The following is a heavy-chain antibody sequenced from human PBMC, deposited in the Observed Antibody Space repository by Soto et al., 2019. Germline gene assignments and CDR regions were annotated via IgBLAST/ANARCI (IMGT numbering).Heavy chain of an antibody. D-gene: IGHD3-10*01. CDR2: IYYSGST. CDR3: ARRYGGALTYFDY. Sequence: SETLSLTCTVSGGSISTYYWSWIRQPPGKGLEWIGYIYYSGSTNYNPSLKSRVTISVDTSKNQFSLKLSSVTAADTAVYYCARRYGGALTYFDYWGQGTLVTVSS. CDR1: GGSISTYY. J-gene: IGHJ4*02. V-gene: IGHV4-59*08.